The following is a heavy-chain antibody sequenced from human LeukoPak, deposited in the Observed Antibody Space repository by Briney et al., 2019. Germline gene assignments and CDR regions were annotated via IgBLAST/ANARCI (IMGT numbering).Heavy chain of an antibody. CDR2: ISGSGGST. J-gene: IGHJ4*02. CDR3: AKAPAARPYFDY. V-gene: IGHV3-23*01. Sequence: GSLRLSCAASGVTFSSYAMSWVRQAPGKGLEWVSAISGSGGSTYYADSVKGRFTISRDNSKNTLYLQMNSLRAEDTAVYYCAKAPAARPYFDYWGQGTLVTVSS. D-gene: IGHD6-6*01. CDR1: GVTFSSYA.